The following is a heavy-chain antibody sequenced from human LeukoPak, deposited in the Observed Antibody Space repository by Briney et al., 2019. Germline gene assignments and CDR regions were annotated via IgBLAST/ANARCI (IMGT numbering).Heavy chain of an antibody. J-gene: IGHJ4*02. Sequence: SETLSLTCAVYGGSFSGYYWSWIRQPPGKGLEWIGEINHSGSTNYNPSLKSRVTISVDTSKNQFSLKLGSVTAADTAVYYCARGLALYYYGSGSYRFDYWGQGTLVTVSS. D-gene: IGHD3-10*01. CDR1: GGSFSGYY. V-gene: IGHV4-34*01. CDR2: INHSGST. CDR3: ARGLALYYYGSGSYRFDY.